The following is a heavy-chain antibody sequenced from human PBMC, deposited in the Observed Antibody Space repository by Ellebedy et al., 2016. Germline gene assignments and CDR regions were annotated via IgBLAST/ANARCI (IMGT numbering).Heavy chain of an antibody. J-gene: IGHJ4*02. CDR1: GFTFDDFY. CDR3: TRGVIPAAICPPSGY. CDR2: ISPTSNVI. D-gene: IGHD2-2*01. V-gene: IGHV3-11*01. Sequence: GGSLRLXXAASGFTFDDFYMSWIRQAPGKGLEWVSYISPTSNVIYYADSVKGRFTISRDNTRNLLFLQMNSLSAEDSATYYCTRGVIPAAICPPSGYWGQGTLVTVST.